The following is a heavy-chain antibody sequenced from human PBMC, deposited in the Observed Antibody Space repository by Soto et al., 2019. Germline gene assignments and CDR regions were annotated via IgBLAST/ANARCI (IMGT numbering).Heavy chain of an antibody. Sequence: PGGSLRLSCKASGFIFGEYSMSWVRQAPGKGLEWVSSISGSSSHMYYADSLKGRFTISRDNAKNSLYLQMSGLRAEDAAVYFCAKYTHYSDRSAYHPPYYYDFWGQGILVTVSS. CDR1: GFIFGEYS. D-gene: IGHD3-22*01. J-gene: IGHJ4*02. CDR3: AKYTHYSDRSAYHPPYYYDF. CDR2: ISGSSSHM. V-gene: IGHV3-21*01.